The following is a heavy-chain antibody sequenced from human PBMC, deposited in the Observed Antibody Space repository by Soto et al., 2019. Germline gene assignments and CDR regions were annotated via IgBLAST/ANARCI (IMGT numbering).Heavy chain of an antibody. Sequence: EVLLVESGGGFIQPGGSLRLSCAASGFTFPIYSMNWVRQAPGKGLEWISYIGSRGDNTIHHADSVKGRFTISRDNAENSLHLQMNSLRVEDTAVYFCARSPGYCSGGRFYNWFDLWGQGTLVTVSS. CDR3: ARSPGYCSGGRFYNWFDL. J-gene: IGHJ5*02. D-gene: IGHD2-15*01. CDR2: IGSRGDNTI. CDR1: GFTFPIYS. V-gene: IGHV3-48*01.